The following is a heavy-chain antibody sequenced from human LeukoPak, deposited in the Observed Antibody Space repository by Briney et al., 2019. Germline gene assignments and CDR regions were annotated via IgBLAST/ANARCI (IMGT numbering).Heavy chain of an antibody. CDR1: GYTFTSYY. J-gene: IGHJ1*01. CDR3: ARALYYDSSGYYSSSYYYFQH. Sequence: GAPVKRSCTASGYTFTSYYLHGVRQPPGQGLEWMGWINPNSGGTNYAQKFQGRVTMTRDTSISTAYMELSRLRSDDTAEYYCARALYYDSSGYYSSSYYYFQHWGQVTGVQVSS. CDR2: INPNSGGT. V-gene: IGHV1-2*02. D-gene: IGHD3-22*01.